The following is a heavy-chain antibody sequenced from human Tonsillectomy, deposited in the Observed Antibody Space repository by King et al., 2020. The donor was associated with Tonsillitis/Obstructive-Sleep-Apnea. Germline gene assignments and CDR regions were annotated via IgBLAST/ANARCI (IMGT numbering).Heavy chain of an antibody. J-gene: IGHJ4*02. D-gene: IGHD3-16*01. CDR3: TTDFVEGGVVVDY. CDR2: VKSKTDGGTT. Sequence: VQLVESGGGLIKPGGSLRLSCAASGFTFSNAWMSWVRQAPGKGLEWVGRVKSKTDGGTTDYAAPVKGRFTISREDSKDMLYLQMSSLKTEDTAVYYFTTDFVEGGVVVDYWGQGTLVTVSS. CDR1: GFTFSNAW. V-gene: IGHV3-15*01.